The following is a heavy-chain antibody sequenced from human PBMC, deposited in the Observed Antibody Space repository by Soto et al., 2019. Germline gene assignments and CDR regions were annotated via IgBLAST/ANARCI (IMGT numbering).Heavy chain of an antibody. CDR3: VRDWSGYHGAKDV. CDR2: ISGSSGST. CDR1: GFTSSSDA. J-gene: IGHJ6*02. Sequence: GGSLRLSSTASGFTSSSDAMSWVGQAPGKGLEWVSAISGSSGSTYYADSGKGRFTISRDNSKNTLYLQMNSQRAEDTAVYYCVRDWSGYHGAKDVWGQGTTVTVSS. D-gene: IGHD3-3*01. V-gene: IGHV3-23*01.